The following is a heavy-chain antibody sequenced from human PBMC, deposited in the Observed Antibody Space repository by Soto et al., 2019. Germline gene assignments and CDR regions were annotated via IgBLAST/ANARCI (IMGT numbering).Heavy chain of an antibody. CDR3: VREYYCDSSGPYGMDV. D-gene: IGHD3-22*01. Sequence: GGSLRLSCAASGFTFSSYSMNWVRQAPGKGLEWVSYISSSSSTIYYADSVKGRFTISRDNAKNSLYLQMNSLRDEDTAVYYCVREYYCDSSGPYGMDVWGQGSTVTVSS. CDR1: GFTFSSYS. J-gene: IGHJ6*02. V-gene: IGHV3-48*02. CDR2: ISSSSSTI.